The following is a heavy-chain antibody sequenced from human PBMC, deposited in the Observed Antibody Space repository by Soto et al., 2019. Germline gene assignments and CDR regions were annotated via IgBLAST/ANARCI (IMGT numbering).Heavy chain of an antibody. Sequence: PGGSLSLSCSASGFPFSSHAMHWVRPAPGKGLEYVSAISSNGGSTYYADSVKGRFTISRDNSKNTLYLQMSSLRAEDTAVYYCVKTNTAMDNYYYYGMDCWGQGTTVTVSS. CDR2: ISSNGGST. CDR3: VKTNTAMDNYYYYGMDC. CDR1: GFPFSSHA. V-gene: IGHV3-64D*06. J-gene: IGHJ6*02. D-gene: IGHD5-18*01.